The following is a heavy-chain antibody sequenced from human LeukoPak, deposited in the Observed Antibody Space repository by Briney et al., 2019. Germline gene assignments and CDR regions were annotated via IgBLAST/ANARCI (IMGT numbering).Heavy chain of an antibody. CDR3: AKTVADENSGSEDGDYFDY. V-gene: IGHV3-66*01. Sequence: GGSLRLSCAASGLTVSSNYMSWVRQVPGKGLEWVSIIYSSGSAYYADSVKDRFIISRDNFKNTLFLQMNSLRAEDTAVYYCAKTVADENSGSEDGDYFDYWGQGTLVTVSS. D-gene: IGHD3-10*01. CDR2: IYSSGSA. J-gene: IGHJ4*02. CDR1: GLTVSSNY.